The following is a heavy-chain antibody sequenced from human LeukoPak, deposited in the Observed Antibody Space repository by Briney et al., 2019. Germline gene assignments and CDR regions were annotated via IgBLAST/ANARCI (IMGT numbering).Heavy chain of an antibody. Sequence: SETLSLTCTVSGGSISDYYCSWIRQPPGKGLEWIGSIYYSGSTYYNPSLKSRVTVSVDTSKNQFSLKLSSVTAADTAVYYCASSYTVRGVIWEDYWGQGTLVTVSS. J-gene: IGHJ4*02. V-gene: IGHV4-39*01. CDR1: GGSISDYY. D-gene: IGHD3-10*01. CDR2: IYYSGST. CDR3: ASSYTVRGVIWEDY.